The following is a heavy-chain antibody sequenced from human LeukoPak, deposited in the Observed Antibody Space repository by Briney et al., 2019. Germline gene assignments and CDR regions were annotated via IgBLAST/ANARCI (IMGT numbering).Heavy chain of an antibody. CDR3: ARGGYCSGGSCYFFFDI. CDR1: GYTFTGYY. CDR2: INPNSGGT. J-gene: IGHJ3*02. D-gene: IGHD2-15*01. V-gene: IGHV1-2*04. Sequence: ASVNVSCKPSGYTFTGYYMHWVRQAPGQGLEWMGWINPNSGGTNYAQKFQGWVTTTRDTSISTAYMELSRLRSDDTAVYYCARGGYCSGGSCYFFFDIWGQGTMVTVSS.